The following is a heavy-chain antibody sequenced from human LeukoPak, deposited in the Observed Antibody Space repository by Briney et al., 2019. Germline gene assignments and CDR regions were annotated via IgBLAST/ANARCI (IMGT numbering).Heavy chain of an antibody. CDR1: GYTFTGYY. D-gene: IGHD5-24*01. V-gene: IGHV1-2*02. Sequence: ASVKVPCKASGYTFTGYYMHWVRQAPGQGFEWMGWINPNSGGTNYAQKFQGRVTMTRDTSISTAYMELSRLRSDDTAVYYCARDVEMATIGYPCWFDPWGQGTLVTVSS. J-gene: IGHJ5*02. CDR3: ARDVEMATIGYPCWFDP. CDR2: INPNSGGT.